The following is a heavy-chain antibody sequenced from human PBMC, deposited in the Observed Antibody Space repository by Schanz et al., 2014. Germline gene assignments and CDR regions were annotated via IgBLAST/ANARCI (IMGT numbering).Heavy chain of an antibody. Sequence: EVQLLESGGGLVQPGGSLRLSCTASGFPFSDYFMAWIRQPPGRGLEWVSSINTGGDSTYYADSAKGRFTISRDNSKSTLYLQMNSLRAEDTAVYYCTTDNGHFAFDFWGQGTMVTVSS. V-gene: IGHV3-23*01. J-gene: IGHJ3*01. CDR1: GFPFSDYF. CDR3: TTDNGHFAFDF. D-gene: IGHD2-8*01. CDR2: INTGGDST.